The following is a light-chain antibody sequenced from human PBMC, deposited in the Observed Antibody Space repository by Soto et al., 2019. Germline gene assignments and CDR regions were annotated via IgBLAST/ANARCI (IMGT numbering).Light chain of an antibody. Sequence: ALTQPASVSGSPGQSITISCTGTSSDVGGYNYVSWYQQDPGKAPKLMIYEVSNRPSGVSNRFSGSKSGNTASLTISGLQAEDEADYYCSSYTSSSILYVFGTGTKVTVL. V-gene: IGLV2-14*01. CDR3: SSYTSSSILYV. CDR1: SSDVGGYNY. CDR2: EVS. J-gene: IGLJ1*01.